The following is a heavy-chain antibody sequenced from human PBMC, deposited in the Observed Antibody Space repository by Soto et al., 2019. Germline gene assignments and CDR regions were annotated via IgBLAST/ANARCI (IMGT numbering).Heavy chain of an antibody. Sequence: QVQLQESGPGLVKPSQTLSLTCTVSGGSISSGGYYWSWIRQHPGKGLEWIGYIYYSGSTYYNPSLKSRVTISVDTSKKQFSLKLSSVTAADTAVYYCARSKFGVEYYFDYWGQGTLVTVSS. CDR2: IYYSGST. CDR1: GGSISSGGYY. D-gene: IGHD3-16*01. CDR3: ARSKFGVEYYFDY. V-gene: IGHV4-31*03. J-gene: IGHJ4*02.